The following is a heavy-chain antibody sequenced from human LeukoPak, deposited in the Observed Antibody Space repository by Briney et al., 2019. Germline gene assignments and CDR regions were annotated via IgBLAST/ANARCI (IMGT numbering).Heavy chain of an antibody. Sequence: ASVKVSCKPSGYTFTSYYMHWVRHAPGQGLEWMGLINPSGGSTSYAQKFQGRVTMTRDTSTSTVYMELSSLRSEDTAVYYCARSETPARIAAALEWGQGTLVTVSS. CDR1: GYTFTSYY. V-gene: IGHV1-46*01. CDR2: INPSGGST. D-gene: IGHD6-13*01. CDR3: ARSETPARIAAALE. J-gene: IGHJ4*02.